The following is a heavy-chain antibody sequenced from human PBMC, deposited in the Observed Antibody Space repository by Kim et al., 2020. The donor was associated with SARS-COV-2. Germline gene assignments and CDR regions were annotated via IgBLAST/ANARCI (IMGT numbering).Heavy chain of an antibody. Sequence: GGYLRLSCAASGFAFGSHGMHWVRQAPGKGLEGVAVIWYDGGTKYYTDSVKGRFTISRDNSKDTLYLQMNSLRAEDTAVYYCARDGSYGSFVSYYYGMDVWGQGTTVTVSS. V-gene: IGHV3-33*08. CDR1: GFAFGSHG. J-gene: IGHJ6*01. CDR3: ARDGSYGSFVSYYYGMDV. CDR2: IWYDGGTK. D-gene: IGHD3-10*01.